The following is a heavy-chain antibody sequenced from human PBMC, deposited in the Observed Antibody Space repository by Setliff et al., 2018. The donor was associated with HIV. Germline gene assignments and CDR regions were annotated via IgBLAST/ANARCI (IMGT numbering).Heavy chain of an antibody. CDR1: GFSVSTYW. CDR2: IEKDGSEK. V-gene: IGHV3-7*03. D-gene: IGHD3-10*01. J-gene: IGHJ6*03. Sequence: GGSLRLSCAASGFSVSTYWMNWVRQAPGKGLEWVANIEKDGSEKYYVDSVKGRFTISRDNAKNSLYLQMNSLRAEDTAVYYCARGRLLWSGSYYYYMDVWGKGTTVTVSS. CDR3: ARGRLLWSGSYYYYMDV.